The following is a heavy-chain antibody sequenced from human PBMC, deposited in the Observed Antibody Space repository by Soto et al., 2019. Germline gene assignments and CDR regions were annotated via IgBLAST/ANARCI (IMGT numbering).Heavy chain of an antibody. CDR1: GYTFTSYY. J-gene: IGHJ4*02. Sequence: ASVKVSCKASGYTFTSYYIHWVRQAPGQGLEWMGIINPSGGSTSYAQKFQGRVTMTRDTSTSTVYMELSSLRSEDTAVYYCASGVSTVTTAGYWGQGTLVTVSS. CDR2: INPSGGST. D-gene: IGHD4-17*01. V-gene: IGHV1-46*03. CDR3: ASGVSTVTTAGY.